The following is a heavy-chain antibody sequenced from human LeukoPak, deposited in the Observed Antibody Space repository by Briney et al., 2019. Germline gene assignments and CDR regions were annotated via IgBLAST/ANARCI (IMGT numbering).Heavy chain of an antibody. V-gene: IGHV4-39*01. CDR1: GGSISSSSYY. Sequence: SETLSLTCTVSGGSISSSSYYWGWIRQPPGKGLEWIGSIYYSGSTYYNPSLKSRVTISVDTSKNQFSLKLSSVTAADTAVYYCARLPSDCYFDYWGQGTLVTVSS. CDR3: ARLPSDCYFDY. CDR2: IYYSGST. J-gene: IGHJ4*02. D-gene: IGHD2-21*01.